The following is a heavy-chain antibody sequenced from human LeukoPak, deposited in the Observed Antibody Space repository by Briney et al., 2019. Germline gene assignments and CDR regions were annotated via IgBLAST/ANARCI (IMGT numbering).Heavy chain of an antibody. CDR3: ARVMVVAALPSSDAFDI. V-gene: IGHV4-34*01. Sequence: SETLSLTCAVYGGSFSGYYWSWIRQPPGKGLEWIGEINHSGSTNYNPSLKSRVTISVDTSKNQFSLKLSSVTAADTTVYYCARVMVVAALPSSDAFDIWGQGTMVTVSS. CDR1: GGSFSGYY. D-gene: IGHD2-15*01. J-gene: IGHJ3*02. CDR2: INHSGST.